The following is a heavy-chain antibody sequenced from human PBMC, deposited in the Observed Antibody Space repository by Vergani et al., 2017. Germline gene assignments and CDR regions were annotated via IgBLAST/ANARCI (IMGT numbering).Heavy chain of an antibody. CDR1: GGSISSGGYY. CDR2: IYYSGST. Sequence: QVQLQESGPGLVKPSQTLSLTCTVSGGSISSGGYYWSWIRQPPGKGLEWIGCIYYSGSTYYNPSLKSRVTISVDTSKNQFSLKLSSVTAADTAVYYCARSEYYDRSCYSPSQNWYFDLWGRGTLVTVSS. J-gene: IGHJ2*01. D-gene: IGHD3-22*01. CDR3: ARSEYYDRSCYSPSQNWYFDL. V-gene: IGHV4-31*03.